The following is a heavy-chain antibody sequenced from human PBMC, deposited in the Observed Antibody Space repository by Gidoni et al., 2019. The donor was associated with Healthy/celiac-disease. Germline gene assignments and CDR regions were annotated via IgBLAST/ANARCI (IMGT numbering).Heavy chain of an antibody. CDR3: AKAQRGYSYGDIDY. V-gene: IGHV3-30*18. CDR2: ISYDGSNK. CDR1: GLTFRSYG. Sequence: QVQLVESGGGVVQPGRSLRLSCAASGLTFRSYGMHWVRQAPGKGLEWVAVISYDGSNKYYADSVKGRFTISRDNSKNTLYLQMNSLRAEDTAVYYCAKAQRGYSYGDIDYWGQGTLVTVSS. D-gene: IGHD5-18*01. J-gene: IGHJ4*02.